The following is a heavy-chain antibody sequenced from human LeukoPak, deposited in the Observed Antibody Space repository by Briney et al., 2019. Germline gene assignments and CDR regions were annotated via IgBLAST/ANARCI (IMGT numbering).Heavy chain of an antibody. V-gene: IGHV3-21*01. CDR1: GFTFSNYP. CDR2: IDASSSYI. J-gene: IGHJ4*02. D-gene: IGHD4-17*01. Sequence: GGSLRLSCSASGFTFSNYPMNWVRQAPGKGLEWVSSIDASSSYIYYADSVRGRFTISRDNAQNSLYLQVNSLRAEDTAVYYCTRGSYGDYEYWGQGTLVTVSS. CDR3: TRGSYGDYEY.